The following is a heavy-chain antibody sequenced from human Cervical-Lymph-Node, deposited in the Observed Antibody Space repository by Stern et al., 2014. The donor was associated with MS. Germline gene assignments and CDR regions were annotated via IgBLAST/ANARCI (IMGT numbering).Heavy chain of an antibody. D-gene: IGHD6-6*01. V-gene: IGHV3-33*06. J-gene: IGHJ4*02. CDR1: GFTFSSYG. CDR2: IWYDGGNK. Sequence: VQLVESGGGVVQPGRSLRLSCAASGFTFSSYGIHWVRQTPGKGLEWVAVIWYDGGNKYYADSVKGRFSISRDNYESTEYLQMNSLRVEDTAVYYCAKGDSSSPLEYWGQGTLVTVSS. CDR3: AKGDSSSPLEY.